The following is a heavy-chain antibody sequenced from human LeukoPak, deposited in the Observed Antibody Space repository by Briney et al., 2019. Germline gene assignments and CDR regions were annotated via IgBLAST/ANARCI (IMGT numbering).Heavy chain of an antibody. V-gene: IGHV1-69*06. CDR3: ARDIEGSGGYCSGGSCFYGMDV. D-gene: IGHD2-15*01. CDR2: IIPIFGTA. Sequence: GPPVKVSCKASGGTFSSYAISWVRQAPGQGLEWMGGIIPIFGTANYAQKFQGRVTITADKSTSTAYMELSSLRSEDTAVYYCARDIEGSGGYCSGGSCFYGMDVWGKGTTVTVSS. J-gene: IGHJ6*04. CDR1: GGTFSSYA.